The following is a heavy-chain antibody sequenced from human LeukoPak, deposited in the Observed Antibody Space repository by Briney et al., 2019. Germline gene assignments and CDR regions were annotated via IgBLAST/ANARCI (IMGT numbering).Heavy chain of an antibody. CDR2: ISGSGGST. Sequence: GGSLRLSCAASGFTFSSYVMSWVRQAPGKGLEWVSGISGSGGSTYYADPVKGRFTISRDNSKNTLYLQMSSLRAEDTATYYCAKGYVSHYYYGMDVWGQGTTAT. CDR3: AKGYVSHYYYGMDV. CDR1: GFTFSSYV. V-gene: IGHV3-23*01. J-gene: IGHJ6*02. D-gene: IGHD5-12*01.